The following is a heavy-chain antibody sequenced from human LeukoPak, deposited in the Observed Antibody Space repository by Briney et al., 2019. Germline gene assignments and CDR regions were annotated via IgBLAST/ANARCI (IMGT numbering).Heavy chain of an antibody. Sequence: KPSETLSLTCAVYGGSFSGYYWSWIRQPPGKGLEWIGEINHSGSTNYNPSLKSRVTISVDTSKNQFSLKLSSVTAADTAVYYCARGFHRGIVVVPAAMPVNRPPDYWGQGTLVTVS. CDR2: INHSGST. CDR1: GGSFSGYY. J-gene: IGHJ4*02. CDR3: ARGFHRGIVVVPAAMPVNRPPDY. D-gene: IGHD2-2*01. V-gene: IGHV4-34*01.